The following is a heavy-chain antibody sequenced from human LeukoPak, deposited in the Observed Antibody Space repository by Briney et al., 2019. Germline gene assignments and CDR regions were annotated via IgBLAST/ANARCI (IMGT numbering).Heavy chain of an antibody. V-gene: IGHV4-4*07. J-gene: IGHJ6*03. CDR2: IYTSGGT. CDR1: GGSISSYY. CDR3: AREAYYYYYMDV. Sequence: SETLSLTCTVSGGSISSYYWSWIWQPAGKGLERIGRIYTSGGTNYNSSLKSRVTMSVDTSKNQFSLKLSSVTAADTAVYYCAREAYYYYYMDVWGKGTTVTVSS.